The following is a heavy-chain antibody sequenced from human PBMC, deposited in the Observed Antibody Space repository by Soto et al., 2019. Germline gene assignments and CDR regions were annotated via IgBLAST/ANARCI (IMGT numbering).Heavy chain of an antibody. CDR2: ISGSGGST. J-gene: IGHJ4*02. CDR1: GFTLKNYA. D-gene: IGHD2-15*01. V-gene: IGHV3-23*01. Sequence: EVQLLESGGGFVQPGGSLRLSCAGSGFTLKNYAMSWVRQAPGKGLEWVSGISGSGGSTYYTDSVKGRFTMSRDNSMNTLYLQMNSLRAEDTAVYYCAKWYCSGGSCYPTFDSWGQGTLVTVSS. CDR3: AKWYCSGGSCYPTFDS.